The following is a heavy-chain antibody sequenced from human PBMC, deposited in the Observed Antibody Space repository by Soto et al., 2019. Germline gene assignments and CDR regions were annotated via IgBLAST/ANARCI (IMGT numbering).Heavy chain of an antibody. D-gene: IGHD7-27*01. V-gene: IGHV1-2*02. CDR2: INPNSGDT. CDR1: GYTFTDYY. J-gene: IGHJ4*02. CDR3: AREGTGRAFDY. Sequence: QVQLVQSGAEVKKPGASVKVSCKASGYTFTDYYIHWVRQAPGQGLAWMGWINPNSGDTNYAQKFQGRVTTTRDTSISRAYMEVSRLRSDDTAVYYCAREGTGRAFDYWGQGTLVTVSS.